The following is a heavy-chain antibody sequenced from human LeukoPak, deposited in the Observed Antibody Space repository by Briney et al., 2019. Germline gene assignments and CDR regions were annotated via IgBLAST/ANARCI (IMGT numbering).Heavy chain of an antibody. CDR2: ISWDSGSI. CDR1: GFTFDDYA. J-gene: IGHJ4*02. Sequence: GGSLRLSCAASGFTFDDYAMHWVRQAPGKGLEWVSGISWDSGSIGYADSVKGRFTISRDNAKNSLYLQMHSLRAEDMALYYCAKVNSGSYHGLYYFDYWGQGTLVTVSS. V-gene: IGHV3-9*03. CDR3: AKVNSGSYHGLYYFDY. D-gene: IGHD1-26*01.